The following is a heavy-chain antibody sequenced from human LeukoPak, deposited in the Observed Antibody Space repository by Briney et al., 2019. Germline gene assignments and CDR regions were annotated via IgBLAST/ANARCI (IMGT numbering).Heavy chain of an antibody. Sequence: GGSLRLSCAGSGFTFSSYAMSWVRQAPGKGLEWVSAISGSGGSRYYAASVKGRFTISGDNSKNMQDLQMNSLRAEDTAVYYCAKRLYSRGPTGDYWGQGTLVTVSS. V-gene: IGHV3-23*01. J-gene: IGHJ4*02. CDR2: ISGSGGSR. D-gene: IGHD6-19*01. CDR3: AKRLYSRGPTGDY. CDR1: GFTFSSYA.